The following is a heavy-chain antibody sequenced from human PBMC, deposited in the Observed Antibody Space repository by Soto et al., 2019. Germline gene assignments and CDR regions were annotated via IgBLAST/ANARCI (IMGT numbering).Heavy chain of an antibody. CDR3: VKASSPGGYFDS. D-gene: IGHD2-15*01. CDR2: ISYDGSEK. J-gene: IGHJ4*02. V-gene: IGHV3-30*18. Sequence: QVQLVESGGGVVHPGRSLRLSCAVSGFTFRNFGMHWVRQAPGKGLEWVAVISYDGSEKYYAESVKGRFTVFRDNYKNTLSLQMNSLRSDDTAVYYCVKASSPGGYFDSWGQGTLVTVSS. CDR1: GFTFRNFG.